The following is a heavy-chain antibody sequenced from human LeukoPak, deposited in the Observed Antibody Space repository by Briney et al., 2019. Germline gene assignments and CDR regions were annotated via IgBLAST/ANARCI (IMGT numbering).Heavy chain of an antibody. CDR2: IYTSGST. CDR3: ARDPRHFSGIYETDP. D-gene: IGHD3-3*02. V-gene: IGHV4-61*02. CDR1: GGSISSGSYY. Sequence: SQTLSLTCTVSGGSISSGSYYWSWIRQPAGKGLEWIGRIYTSGSTNYNPSLKSRVTISVDTSKNQFSLKLSSVTAADTAVYYCARDPRHFSGIYETDPWGQGTLVTVSS. J-gene: IGHJ5*02.